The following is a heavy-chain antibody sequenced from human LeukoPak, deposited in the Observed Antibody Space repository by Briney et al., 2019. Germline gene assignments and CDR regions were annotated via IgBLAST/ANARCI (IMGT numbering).Heavy chain of an antibody. D-gene: IGHD6-13*01. CDR1: GYTFTSYG. J-gene: IGHJ4*02. CDR3: ASIAAAGTQFDY. CDR2: ISAYNGNT. Sequence: ASVKVSCKASGYTFTSYGISWVRQAPGQGLEWMGWISAYNGNTNYAQKLQGRVTMTTDTSTSTAYMELRSLRSDDTAVYYCASIAAAGTQFDYWGQETLVTVSS. V-gene: IGHV1-18*04.